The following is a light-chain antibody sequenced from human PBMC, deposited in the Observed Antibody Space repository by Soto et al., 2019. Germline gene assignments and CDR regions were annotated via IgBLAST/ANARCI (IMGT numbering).Light chain of an antibody. CDR2: DVN. CDR1: SSDIGGSDY. CDR3: SAYAGSNNFCV. J-gene: IGLJ1*01. Sequence: QSALTQAPSASGSPGQSVTISCTGTSSDIGGSDYVSWYQQHPGKAPKLVIYDVNKRPSGVPDRFSGSKSGNTASLTVSGLQAEDEADYYCSAYAGSNNFCVFGTGTKLTVL. V-gene: IGLV2-8*01.